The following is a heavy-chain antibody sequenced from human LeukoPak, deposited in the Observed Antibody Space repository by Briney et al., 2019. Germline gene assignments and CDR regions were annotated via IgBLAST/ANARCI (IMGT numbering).Heavy chain of an antibody. J-gene: IGHJ1*01. CDR2: INSNSADT. V-gene: IGHV1-2*02. CDR1: GYSFIDYY. CDR3: ARIGISARGTNFHH. D-gene: IGHD6-13*01. Sequence: VSVKVSCKTSGYSFIDYYIHWVRQAPGQGLEWMGWINSNSADTNYAQNFQGRVTMTRDTSISTAYMELSRLRSDDTALYYCARIGISARGTNFHHWGQGTLVTVSS.